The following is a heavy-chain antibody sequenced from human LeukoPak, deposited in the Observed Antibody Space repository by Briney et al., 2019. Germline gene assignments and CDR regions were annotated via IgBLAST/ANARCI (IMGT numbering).Heavy chain of an antibody. CDR3: ASGVHPTSRRIWRY. CDR1: GFTFSSYA. D-gene: IGHD1-1*01. CDR2: IGGSGGNT. J-gene: IGHJ4*02. V-gene: IGHV3-23*01. Sequence: GGSLRLSCAASGFTFSSYAMTWVRQAPGKGLEWVSTIGGSGGNTYYADSAKGRFTISRDNSKNTLYLQMNSLGAEDTAVYYCASGVHPTSRRIWRYWGPGTLVTVSS.